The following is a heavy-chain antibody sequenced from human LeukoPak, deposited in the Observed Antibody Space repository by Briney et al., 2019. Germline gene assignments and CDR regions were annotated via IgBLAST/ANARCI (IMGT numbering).Heavy chain of an antibody. Sequence: GRSQRLSCAASGFTFSSYAMHWVRQAPGKGLEWVAVISYDGSNKYYADSVKGRFTISRDNSKNTLYLQMNSLRAEDTAVYYCAKDGRYFDWLLSPPDYWGQGTLVTVSS. CDR2: ISYDGSNK. D-gene: IGHD3-9*01. V-gene: IGHV3-30-3*01. CDR1: GFTFSSYA. J-gene: IGHJ4*02. CDR3: AKDGRYFDWLLSPPDY.